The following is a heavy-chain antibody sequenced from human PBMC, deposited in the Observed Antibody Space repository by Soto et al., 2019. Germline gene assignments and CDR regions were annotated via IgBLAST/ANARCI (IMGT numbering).Heavy chain of an antibody. D-gene: IGHD3-22*01. CDR3: AKERAIKWLFIPRGDYYGMDV. J-gene: IGHJ6*02. Sequence: GGSLRLSCAASGFTFSSYAMSWVRQAPGKGLEWVSAISGSGGSTYYADSVKGRFTISRDNSKNTLYLQMNSLRAEDTAVYYCAKERAIKWLFIPRGDYYGMDVWGQGTTVTVSS. CDR2: ISGSGGST. CDR1: GFTFSSYA. V-gene: IGHV3-23*01.